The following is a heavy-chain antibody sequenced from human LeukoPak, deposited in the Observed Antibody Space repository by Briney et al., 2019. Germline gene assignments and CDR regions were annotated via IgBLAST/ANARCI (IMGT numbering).Heavy chain of an antibody. V-gene: IGHV3-48*03. CDR3: ARHPYGVLDY. CDR1: GFTFSSYA. J-gene: IGHJ4*02. CDR2: ISSSGSTI. D-gene: IGHD4-17*01. Sequence: GGSLRLSCAVSGFTFSSYAMSWVRQAPGKGLEWVSYISSSGSTIYYADSVKGRFTISRDNARNSLYLQMNSLRAEDTAVYYCARHPYGVLDYWGQGTLVIVSS.